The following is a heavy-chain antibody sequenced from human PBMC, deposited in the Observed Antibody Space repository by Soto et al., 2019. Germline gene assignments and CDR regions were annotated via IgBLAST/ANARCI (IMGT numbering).Heavy chain of an antibody. V-gene: IGHV3-15*01. J-gene: IGHJ4*02. CDR1: GFTFSSYA. Sequence: GGSLRLSCAASGFTFSSYAISWVRQAPGKGLEWVGRIKSKTDGGTTDYAAPVKGRFTISRDDSKNTLYLQMNSLKTEDTAVYYCTPQDIVLVPAAIELHYWGQGTLVTVSS. CDR2: IKSKTDGGTT. D-gene: IGHD2-2*02. CDR3: TPQDIVLVPAAIELHY.